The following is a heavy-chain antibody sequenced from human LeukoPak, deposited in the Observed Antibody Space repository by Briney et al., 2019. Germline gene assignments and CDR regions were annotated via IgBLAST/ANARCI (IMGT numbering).Heavy chain of an antibody. J-gene: IGHJ4*02. V-gene: IGHV3-23*01. Sequence: PGGSLRLSCAASGFTFNNYAMSWVRQAPGMGLEWVSGISGSDGTTNYADSVKGRFTVSRDNSKNTLYLQMNSLRGEETAVYYCAKGLSSSTWADFDYWGQGTRVTGSS. D-gene: IGHD6-13*01. CDR3: AKGLSSSTWADFDY. CDR2: ISGSDGTT. CDR1: GFTFNNYA.